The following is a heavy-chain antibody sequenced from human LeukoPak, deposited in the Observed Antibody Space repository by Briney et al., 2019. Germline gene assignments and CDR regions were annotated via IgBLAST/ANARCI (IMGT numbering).Heavy chain of an antibody. CDR1: GFSFSSHW. V-gene: IGHV3-7*03. D-gene: IGHD2-21*01. Sequence: GGSLRLSCAGSGFSFSSHWMSWVRQAPGQGLEWVANIKEDGSETLYVDSVKGRFTVSRDNAKNSLFLQMNSLRAEDTAVYYCAKQPYCGGDCYTKTDAFDIWGQGTMVTVSS. CDR3: AKQPYCGGDCYTKTDAFDI. J-gene: IGHJ3*02. CDR2: IKEDGSET.